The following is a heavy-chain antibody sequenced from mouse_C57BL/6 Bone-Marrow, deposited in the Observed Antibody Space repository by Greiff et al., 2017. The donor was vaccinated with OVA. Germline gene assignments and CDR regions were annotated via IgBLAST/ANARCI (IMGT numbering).Heavy chain of an antibody. Sequence: EVQRVESGAELVRPGASVKLSCTASGFNIKDDYMHWVKQRPEQGLEWIGWIDPENGDTESASKFQGKATITADTSSNTAYLQLSSLTSEDTAVYYCTLYVWFAYWGQGTLVTVSA. CDR2: IDPENGDT. CDR3: TLYVWFAY. CDR1: GFNIKDDY. J-gene: IGHJ3*01. V-gene: IGHV14-4*01. D-gene: IGHD2-12*01.